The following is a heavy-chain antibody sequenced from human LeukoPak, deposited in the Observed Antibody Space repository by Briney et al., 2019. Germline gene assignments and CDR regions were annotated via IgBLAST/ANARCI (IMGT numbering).Heavy chain of an antibody. D-gene: IGHD5-24*01. CDR1: GFTFSSYS. CDR2: ISSSSSYI. Sequence: PGGSLRLSCAASGFTFSSYSMNWVRQAPGKGLEWVSSISSSSSYIYYADSVKGRFTISRDDAKNSLYLQMNSLRAEDTAVYYCARDSGDSYELGAFDIWGQGTMVTVSS. J-gene: IGHJ3*02. V-gene: IGHV3-21*01. CDR3: ARDSGDSYELGAFDI.